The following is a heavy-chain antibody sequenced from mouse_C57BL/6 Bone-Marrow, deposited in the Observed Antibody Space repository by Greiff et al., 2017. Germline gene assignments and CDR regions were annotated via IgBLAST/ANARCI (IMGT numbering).Heavy chain of an antibody. CDR2: ISNGGGST. D-gene: IGHD2-10*02. Sequence: EVNLVESGGGLVQPGGSLKLSCAASGFTFSDYYMSWVRQTPEKRLEWVAYISNGGGSTYYPDTVKGRFTITRDNATNTPYLQMSRLQSEDTAMYYCARRPYGNYAKDYWGQGTSVTVSS. J-gene: IGHJ4*01. CDR3: ARRPYGNYAKDY. CDR1: GFTFSDYY. V-gene: IGHV5-12*01.